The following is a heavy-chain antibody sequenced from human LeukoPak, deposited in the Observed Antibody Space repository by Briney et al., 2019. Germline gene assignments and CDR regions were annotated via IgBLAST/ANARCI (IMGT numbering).Heavy chain of an antibody. Sequence: SETLSLTCTVSGRSISSGDYYWSWIRQPPGTGLEWIGYIYYSGSTYYNPSLKSRLTISLDTSKNQFSLKLSSVTAADTAVYYCARELYDYVWGSYIDYWGQGTLVTVSS. D-gene: IGHD3-16*01. CDR1: GRSISSGDYY. J-gene: IGHJ4*02. CDR3: ARELYDYVWGSYIDY. CDR2: IYYSGST. V-gene: IGHV4-30-4*01.